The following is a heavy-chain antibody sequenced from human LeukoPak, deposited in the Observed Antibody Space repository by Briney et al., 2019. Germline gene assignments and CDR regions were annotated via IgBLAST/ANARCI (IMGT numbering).Heavy chain of an antibody. CDR3: ARGGSYHAFDI. CDR2: IWYDGRNK. Sequence: GGSLRLSCAASGFTFTSYGMHWVRQAPGKGLEWVAVIWYDGRNKYYVDSVKGRFTISRDNAKNTVYLQMNSLRVEDTAVYYCARGGSYHAFDIWGQGTTVTVSS. CDR1: GFTFTSYG. V-gene: IGHV3-33*01. J-gene: IGHJ3*02. D-gene: IGHD1-26*01.